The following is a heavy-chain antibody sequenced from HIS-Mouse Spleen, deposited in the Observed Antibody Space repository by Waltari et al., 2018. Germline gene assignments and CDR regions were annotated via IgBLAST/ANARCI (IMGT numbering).Heavy chain of an antibody. CDR3: AKDKHHAFDY. J-gene: IGHJ4*02. CDR1: VSTFSCYG. CDR2: ISYDGSNK. Sequence: QVQLVESGGGVVQPGRSRRLSCAPSVSTFSCYGMHWVRQAPGKGLEWVAVISYDGSNKYYADSVKGRFTISRDNSKNTLYLQMNSLRAEDTAVYYCAKDKHHAFDYWGQGTLVTVSS. V-gene: IGHV3-30*18.